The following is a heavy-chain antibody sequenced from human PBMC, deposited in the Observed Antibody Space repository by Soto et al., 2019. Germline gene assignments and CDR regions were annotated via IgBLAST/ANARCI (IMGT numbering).Heavy chain of an antibody. CDR1: GGTFSSYA. J-gene: IGHJ4*02. D-gene: IGHD5-12*01. Sequence: QVQLVQSGAEVKKPGSSVKVSCKASGGTFSSYAISWVRQAPGQGLEWMGGIIPIFGTANYAQKFQGRVTITADESTSTAYRELSSLRSEDTAVYYCASTFDSGYDFPFDYWGQGTLVTVSS. CDR3: ASTFDSGYDFPFDY. V-gene: IGHV1-69*01. CDR2: IIPIFGTA.